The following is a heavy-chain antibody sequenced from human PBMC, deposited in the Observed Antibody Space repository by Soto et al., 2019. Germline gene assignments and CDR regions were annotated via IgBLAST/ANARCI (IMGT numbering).Heavy chain of an antibody. CDR1: GFSFSSFA. CDR3: AKTRGAMIYAISVYGMDV. Sequence: VQLLESGGGFIHPGGSLRLSCAASGFSFSSFAMNWVRQAPGKGLEWVSIISGSADSTFYADSVKGRFTISRDNSKITLYLQINSLRAEHTAVYYCAKTRGAMIYAISVYGMDVWGQGTTVTVSS. V-gene: IGHV3-23*01. CDR2: ISGSADST. D-gene: IGHD2-8*01. J-gene: IGHJ6*02.